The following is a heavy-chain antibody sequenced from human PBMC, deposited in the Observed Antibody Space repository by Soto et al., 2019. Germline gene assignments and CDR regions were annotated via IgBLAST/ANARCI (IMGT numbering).Heavy chain of an antibody. CDR3: ARGPQLAKNRFDS. V-gene: IGHV4-4*07. CDR2: VCDTATT. CDR1: GGSMRGYC. Sequence: QVQLQESGPRLVKPSETLSLTCTVSGGSMRGYCWSWVRQPAGKGLDWIGRVCDTATTNYNPSLNSRVTMSIDTSKNQFFLKVTSVTAADTAVYYCARGPQLAKNRFDSWGQGTLVTVSS. D-gene: IGHD5-12*01. J-gene: IGHJ5*01.